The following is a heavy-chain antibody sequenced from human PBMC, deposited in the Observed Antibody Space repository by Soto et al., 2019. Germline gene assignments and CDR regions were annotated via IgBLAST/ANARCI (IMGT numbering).Heavy chain of an antibody. J-gene: IGHJ6*03. CDR3: AKDQYQSIPSSSSPLDYYYYYMDV. D-gene: IGHD6-6*01. CDR2: ISYDGSNK. V-gene: IGHV3-30*18. Sequence: GGSLRLSCAASGFTFSSYGMHWVRQAPGKGLEWVAVISYDGSNKYYADSVKGRFTISRDNSKNTLYLQMNSLRAEDTAVYYCAKDQYQSIPSSSSPLDYYYYYMDVWGKGTTVTVSS. CDR1: GFTFSSYG.